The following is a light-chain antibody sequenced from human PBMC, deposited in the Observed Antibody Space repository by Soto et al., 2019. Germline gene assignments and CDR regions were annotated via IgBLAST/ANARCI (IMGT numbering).Light chain of an antibody. CDR3: QQRSNWPIT. CDR1: QSVSIN. V-gene: IGKV3-11*01. Sequence: EIVDTNSQVTLSLSPGERATLYCGASQSVSINFAWYQQKPGQAPRLLIYDASSRPTDIPARFSGSGSGTDFTLTISSLEPEDFALYYCQQRSNWPITFGQGTRLEI. CDR2: DAS. J-gene: IGKJ5*01.